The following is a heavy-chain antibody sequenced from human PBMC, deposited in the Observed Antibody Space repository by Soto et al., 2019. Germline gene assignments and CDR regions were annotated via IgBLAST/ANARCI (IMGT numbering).Heavy chain of an antibody. D-gene: IGHD1-26*01. Sequence: GSLTLSCASSSFVFENFGMSWARQAPGQGLEWISSISGSGFKKYYADSVKGRFTISRDNSKSTVYLELNNLSAEDTAVYHCAKNQGVELVPLATVDWFDPWGQGSVVTVSS. J-gene: IGHJ5*02. CDR3: AKNQGVELVPLATVDWFDP. CDR1: SFVFENFG. V-gene: IGHV3-23*01. CDR2: ISGSGFKK.